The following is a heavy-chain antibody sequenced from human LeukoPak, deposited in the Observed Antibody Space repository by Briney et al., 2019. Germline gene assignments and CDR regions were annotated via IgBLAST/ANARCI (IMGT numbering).Heavy chain of an antibody. CDR3: ARVVGGDEYFDY. CDR2: INPNSGGT. V-gene: IGHV1-2*02. Sequence: ASVKVSCKASGYTFTGYYMHWVRQAPGQGLEWMGCINPNSGGTNYAQKFQGRVTMTRDTSISTAYMELSSLRSDDTAVYFCARVVGGDEYFDYWGQGTLVTVSS. CDR1: GYTFTGYY. D-gene: IGHD4-17*01. J-gene: IGHJ4*02.